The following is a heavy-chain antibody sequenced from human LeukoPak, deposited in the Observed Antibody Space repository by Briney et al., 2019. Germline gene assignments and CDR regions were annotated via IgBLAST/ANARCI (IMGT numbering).Heavy chain of an antibody. V-gene: IGHV3-7*01. Sequence: PGGSLRLSCAASGFTFSSYWMSWVRQAPGKGLEWVANIKQGGSEKYYVDSVKGRFTISRDNAKNSLYLQMNSLRAEDTAVYYCARSRDGYNFGAFDIWGQGTMVTVSS. D-gene: IGHD5-24*01. J-gene: IGHJ3*02. CDR3: ARSRDGYNFGAFDI. CDR1: GFTFSSYW. CDR2: IKQGGSEK.